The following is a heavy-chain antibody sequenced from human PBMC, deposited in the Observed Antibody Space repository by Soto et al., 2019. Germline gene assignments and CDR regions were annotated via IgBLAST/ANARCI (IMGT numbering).Heavy chain of an antibody. V-gene: IGHV3-21*01. D-gene: IGHD3-22*01. CDR3: ARAGYYDSSGYYYPNYYYYYGMDV. Sequence: PWGSLRLSCAASGFTFSSYSMNWFRQAPGKGLEWVSSISSSSSYIYYADSVKGRFTISRDNAKNSLYLQMNSLRAEDTAVYYCARAGYYDSSGYYYPNYYYYYGMDVWGQGTTVTVSS. CDR2: ISSSSSYI. CDR1: GFTFSSYS. J-gene: IGHJ6*02.